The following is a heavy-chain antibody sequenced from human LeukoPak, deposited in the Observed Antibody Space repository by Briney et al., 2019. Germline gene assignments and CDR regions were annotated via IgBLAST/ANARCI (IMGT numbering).Heavy chain of an antibody. V-gene: IGHV3-23*01. D-gene: IGHD1-26*01. Sequence: PGGSLRLSCAASGFTFSSYAMSWVRQAPGKGLEWVSAISGSGGSTYYADSVKGRFTISRDNSKNTLYLQMNSLRAEDTAVYYCAKLSPLGWEYAKPPGRRGHFDYWGQGTLVTVSS. CDR1: GFTFSSYA. CDR3: AKLSPLGWEYAKPPGRRGHFDY. CDR2: ISGSGGST. J-gene: IGHJ4*02.